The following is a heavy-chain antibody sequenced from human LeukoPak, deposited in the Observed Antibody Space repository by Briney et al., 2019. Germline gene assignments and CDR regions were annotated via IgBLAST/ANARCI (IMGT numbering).Heavy chain of an antibody. CDR2: ISSSSSYI. CDR3: ARPYYDFWSGYYAGGSHYYYYMDV. D-gene: IGHD3-3*01. V-gene: IGHV3-21*01. Sequence: GGSLRLSCAASGFTFSSYSMNWVRQAPGKGLEWVSSISSSSSYIYYADSVKGRFTISRDNAKNSLYLQMDSLRAEDTAVYYCARPYYDFWSGYYAGGSHYYYYMDVWGKGTTVTVSS. J-gene: IGHJ6*03. CDR1: GFTFSSYS.